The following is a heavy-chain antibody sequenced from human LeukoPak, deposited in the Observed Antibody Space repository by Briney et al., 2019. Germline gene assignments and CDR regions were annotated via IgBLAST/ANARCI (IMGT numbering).Heavy chain of an antibody. D-gene: IGHD3-10*01. V-gene: IGHV4-34*01. CDR2: INHSGST. CDR1: GGSFSGYY. J-gene: IGHJ4*02. Sequence: SETLSLTCAVYGGSFSGYYWSWIRQPPGKGLEWIGEINHSGSTNYNPSLKSRVTISVDTSKNQFSLKLSSVTAADTAMYYCAREPGLLWFGETDYWGQGTLVTVSS. CDR3: AREPGLLWFGETDY.